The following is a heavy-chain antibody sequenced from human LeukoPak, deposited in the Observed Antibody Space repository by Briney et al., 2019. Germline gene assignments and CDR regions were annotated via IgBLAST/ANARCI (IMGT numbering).Heavy chain of an antibody. D-gene: IGHD7-27*01. CDR2: ISSSGSNK. CDR1: GFTFSSYA. V-gene: IGHV3-48*02. CDR3: ARANWGSFDY. J-gene: IGHJ4*02. Sequence: SGGSLRLSCAASGFTFSSYAMHWVRQAPGKGLEWVSSISSSGSNKYYADSVRGRFTFSRDNPKNSLYLQMNSLRDEDTAVYYCARANWGSFDYWGQGTLVTVSS.